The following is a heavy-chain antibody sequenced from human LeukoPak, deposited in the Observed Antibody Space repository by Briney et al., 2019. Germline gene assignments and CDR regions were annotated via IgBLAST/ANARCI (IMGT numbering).Heavy chain of an antibody. D-gene: IGHD2-21*02. J-gene: IGHJ4*02. CDR3: ARDRRYCGGDCYPTPPYYFDY. CDR1: GFTFSSYS. V-gene: IGHV3-21*01. CDR2: ISSSSSYI. Sequence: GGSLRLSCAASGFTFSSYSMNWVRQAPGKGLEWVSSISSSSSYIYYADSVKGRFTISRDNAKNSLYLQMNSLRAEDTAVYYCARDRRYCGGDCYPTPPYYFDYWGQGTLVTVSS.